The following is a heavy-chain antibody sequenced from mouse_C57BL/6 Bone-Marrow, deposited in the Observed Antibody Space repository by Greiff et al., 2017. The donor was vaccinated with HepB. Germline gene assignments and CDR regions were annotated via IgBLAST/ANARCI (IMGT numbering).Heavy chain of an antibody. Sequence: QVQLQQPGAELVKPGASVKLSCKASGYTFTSYWMQWVKQRPGQGLEWIGEIDPSDSYTNYNQKFKGKATLTVDTSSSTAYMQLSSLTSEDSAVYYCAKGMVTTRVYWYFDVWGTGTTVTVSS. V-gene: IGHV1-50*01. J-gene: IGHJ1*03. CDR1: GYTFTSYW. CDR3: AKGMVTTRVYWYFDV. D-gene: IGHD2-2*01. CDR2: IDPSDSYT.